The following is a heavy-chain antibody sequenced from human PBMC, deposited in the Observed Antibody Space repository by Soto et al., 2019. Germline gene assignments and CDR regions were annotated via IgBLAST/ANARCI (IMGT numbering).Heavy chain of an antibody. V-gene: IGHV3-9*01. D-gene: IGHD4-17*01. J-gene: IGHJ3*01. CDR1: GLNFAKYA. CDR2: INWDSGTL. Sequence: EVQLVESGGGLGQPGGSLKLSCTASGLNFAKYAMNWVPQTSGRGLEWVSGINWDSGTLDYADSVKGRFTISRDNARKSLYLQMHRLSADDTALYYCVKDGDYGDYEGGLGEAYDVWGRGTMVTVSS. CDR3: VKDGDYGDYEGGLGEAYDV.